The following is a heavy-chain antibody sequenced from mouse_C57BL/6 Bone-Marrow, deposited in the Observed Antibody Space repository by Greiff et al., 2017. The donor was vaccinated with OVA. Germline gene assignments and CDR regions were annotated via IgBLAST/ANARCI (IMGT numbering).Heavy chain of an antibody. CDR2: IYPGSGNT. CDR3: ARSGLWSYWYFDV. D-gene: IGHD1-1*02. CDR1: GYTFTDYY. J-gene: IGHJ1*03. Sequence: QVQLQQSGAELVRPGASVKLSCKASGYTFTDYYINWVKQRPGQGLEWIARIYPGSGNTYYNEKFKGKATLTADKSSNTAYIQLSSLTSEDSAVYFCARSGLWSYWYFDVWGTGTTVTVSS. V-gene: IGHV1-76*01.